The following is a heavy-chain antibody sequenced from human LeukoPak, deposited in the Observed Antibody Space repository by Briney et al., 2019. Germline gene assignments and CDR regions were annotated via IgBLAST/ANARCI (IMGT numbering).Heavy chain of an antibody. CDR1: GFTLSSYA. Sequence: GGSLRLSCAASGFTLSSYAMSWVRQAPGEGLEWVSAISGSGGSTYYADSVKGRFTISRDNSKNTLYLQMNSLRAEDTAVYYCAKDPDYGDLYYFDYWGQGTLVTVSS. CDR3: AKDPDYGDLYYFDY. V-gene: IGHV3-23*01. D-gene: IGHD4-17*01. CDR2: ISGSGGST. J-gene: IGHJ4*02.